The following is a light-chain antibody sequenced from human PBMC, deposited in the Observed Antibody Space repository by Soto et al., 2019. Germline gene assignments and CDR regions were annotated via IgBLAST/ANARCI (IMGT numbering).Light chain of an antibody. J-gene: IGKJ4*01. CDR1: QGISSY. CDR2: AAS. CDR3: QHPKLT. Sequence: DIQLTQSPSFLSASVGDRVTITCRASQGISSYLAWYQQKPGKAPKLLIYAASTLQSGVPSRFSGSGSGTEFTLTISSLQPEDFATYYCQHPKLTFGGGTKVEIK. V-gene: IGKV1-9*01.